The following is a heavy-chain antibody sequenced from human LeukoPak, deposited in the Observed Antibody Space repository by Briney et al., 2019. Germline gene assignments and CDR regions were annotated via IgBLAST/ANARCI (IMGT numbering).Heavy chain of an antibody. Sequence: PGGSLRLSCAASGFTFSSYVMHWVRQAPGKGLEWVAIISYDGSNEYYADSVKGRFTISRDNSKNALYLQMNSLRAEDTAVYYCAKDLRAMIVVVITEDAFDIWGQGTMVTVSS. CDR2: ISYDGSNE. CDR3: AKDLRAMIVVVITEDAFDI. D-gene: IGHD3-22*01. CDR1: GFTFSSYV. V-gene: IGHV3-30*04. J-gene: IGHJ3*02.